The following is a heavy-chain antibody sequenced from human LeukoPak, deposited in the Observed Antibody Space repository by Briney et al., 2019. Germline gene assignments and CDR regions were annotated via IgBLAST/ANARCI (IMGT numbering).Heavy chain of an antibody. CDR1: GFAFSSYS. V-gene: IGHV3-23*01. Sequence: PGGSLRLSCAASGFAFSSYSMNWVRQAPGKGLDWVSVISGGGGTIYYADSVKGRFAISRDNSKNMLFLQLNSLRAEDTAVYYCAKGRTSLLRGGIDFWGQGTLVTVSS. CDR2: ISGGGGTI. D-gene: IGHD3-10*01. J-gene: IGHJ4*02. CDR3: AKGRTSLLRGGIDF.